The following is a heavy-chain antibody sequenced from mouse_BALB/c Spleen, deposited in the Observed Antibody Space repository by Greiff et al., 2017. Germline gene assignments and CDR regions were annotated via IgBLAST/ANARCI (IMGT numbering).Heavy chain of an antibody. CDR2: IRSKSNNYAT. CDR1: GFTFNTYA. CDR3: VILYYGNYYAMDY. V-gene: IGHV10-1*02. J-gene: IGHJ4*01. Sequence: EVKLMESGGGLVQPKGSLKLSCAASGFTFNTYAMNWVRQAPGKGLEWVARIRSKSNNYATYYADSVKDRFTISRDDSQSMLYLQMNNLKTEDTAIYYCVILYYGNYYAMDYWGQGTSVTVSS. D-gene: IGHD2-1*01.